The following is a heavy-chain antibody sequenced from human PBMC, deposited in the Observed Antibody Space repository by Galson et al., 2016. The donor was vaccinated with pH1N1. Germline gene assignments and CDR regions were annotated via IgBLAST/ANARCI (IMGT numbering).Heavy chain of an antibody. CDR1: DGSLSGNS. J-gene: IGHJ5*02. Sequence: ETLSLTCGVVDGSLSGNSWIWIRQSTGKGLEWIGEIHHSGRTIYNPSPKSRVDVSVDTSKNQVSLDLSSVTGADTAIYYCARVEVFSNRRRVWFDPWGQGTLVTVSS. V-gene: IGHV4-34*01. D-gene: IGHD4-11*01. CDR2: IHHSGRT. CDR3: ARVEVFSNRRRVWFDP.